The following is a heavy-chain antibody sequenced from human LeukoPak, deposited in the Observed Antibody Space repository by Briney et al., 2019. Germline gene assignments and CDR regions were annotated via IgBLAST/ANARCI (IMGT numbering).Heavy chain of an antibody. D-gene: IGHD3-22*01. CDR3: ARGGYYDSSGYFF. V-gene: IGHV1-8*02. CDR1: GYTFTGYY. CDR2: MNPNSGNT. Sequence: ASVKVSCKASGYTFTGYYMHWVRQAPGQGLEWMGWMNPNSGNTGYAQKFQGRVTMTRNTSISTAYMELSSLRSEDTAVYYCARGGYYDSSGYFFWGQGTLVTVSS. J-gene: IGHJ4*02.